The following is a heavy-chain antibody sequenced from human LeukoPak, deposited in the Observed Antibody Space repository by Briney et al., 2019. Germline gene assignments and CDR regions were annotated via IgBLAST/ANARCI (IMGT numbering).Heavy chain of an antibody. V-gene: IGHV3-30*04. CDR2: ISYDGSNK. CDR1: GFTFSSYA. D-gene: IGHD6-13*01. J-gene: IGHJ6*03. CDR3: ARGKRVAAVLYYYYYMDV. Sequence: GGSLRLSCAASGFTFSSYAMHWVRQAPGKGLEWVAVISYDGSNKYYADSVKGRFTISRDNSKNTLYLQMNSLRSEDTAVYYCARGKRVAAVLYYYYYMDVWGKGTTVTVSS.